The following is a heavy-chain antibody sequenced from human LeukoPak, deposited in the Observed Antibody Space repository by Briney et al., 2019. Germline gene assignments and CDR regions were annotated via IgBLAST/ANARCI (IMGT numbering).Heavy chain of an antibody. Sequence: GGSLRLSCAASEFTFSSYSMNWVRQAPGKGLEWVSYISSSSSTIYYADSVKGRFTISRDNAKNSLYLQMNSLRDEDTAVYYCARALVADYDILTGYYTGGVGYWGQGTLVTVSS. CDR1: EFTFSSYS. CDR2: ISSSSSTI. D-gene: IGHD3-9*01. V-gene: IGHV3-48*02. CDR3: ARALVADYDILTGYYTGGVGY. J-gene: IGHJ4*02.